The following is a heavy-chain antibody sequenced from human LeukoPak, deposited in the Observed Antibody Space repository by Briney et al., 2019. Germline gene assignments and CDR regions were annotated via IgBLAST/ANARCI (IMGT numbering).Heavy chain of an antibody. D-gene: IGHD1-26*01. Sequence: PGGSLRLSCAASGFTFSDYSVNWVRQAPGKGLEWVSSISSSSSFISYADSVKGRLTISRDNAKNSLYLQMNSLRAEDTAVYYCASGGEPRWDWGQGTLVTVSS. CDR1: GFTFSDYS. V-gene: IGHV3-21*04. J-gene: IGHJ4*02. CDR2: ISSSSSFI. CDR3: ASGGEPRWD.